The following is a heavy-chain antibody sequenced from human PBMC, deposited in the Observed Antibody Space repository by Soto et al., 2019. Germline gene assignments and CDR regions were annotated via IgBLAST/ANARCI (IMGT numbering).Heavy chain of an antibody. Sequence: SETLSLTCTVSGGSVSSGSYYWSWIRQPPGKGLEWIGYIYYSGSTNYNPSLKSRVTISVDTSKNQFSLKLSSVTAADTAVYYCARVGTADYNNRFDPWGQGTLVTVSS. V-gene: IGHV4-61*01. CDR3: ARVGTADYNNRFDP. CDR1: GGSVSSGSYY. D-gene: IGHD1-1*01. J-gene: IGHJ5*02. CDR2: IYYSGST.